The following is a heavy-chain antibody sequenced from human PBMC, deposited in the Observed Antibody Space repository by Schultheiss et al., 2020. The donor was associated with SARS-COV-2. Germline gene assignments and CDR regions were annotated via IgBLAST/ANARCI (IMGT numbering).Heavy chain of an antibody. Sequence: GGSLRLSCAASGFTFSSYGMHWVRQAPGKGLERVAVISYDGSNKYYADSVKGRFTISRDNSKNTLYLQMNSLRAEDTAVYYCAKELHSSSHDYWGQGTLVTVSS. V-gene: IGHV3-30*18. D-gene: IGHD6-13*01. J-gene: IGHJ4*02. CDR3: AKELHSSSHDY. CDR2: ISYDGSNK. CDR1: GFTFSSYG.